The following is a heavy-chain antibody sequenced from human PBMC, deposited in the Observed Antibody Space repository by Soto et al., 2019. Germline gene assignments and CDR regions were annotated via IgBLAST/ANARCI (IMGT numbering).Heavy chain of an antibody. D-gene: IGHD2-21*02. V-gene: IGHV3-7*05. Sequence: GGSLRLSCAASGFTFSSYWMSWVRQVPGKGLEWVANIKQGGSEEYYADSVKGRFTISRDNAKNSLYLQMNSLRAEDTAIYYCARDFRDHDYWGQGTLVTVSS. CDR1: GFTFSSYW. CDR2: IKQGGSEE. CDR3: ARDFRDHDY. J-gene: IGHJ4*02.